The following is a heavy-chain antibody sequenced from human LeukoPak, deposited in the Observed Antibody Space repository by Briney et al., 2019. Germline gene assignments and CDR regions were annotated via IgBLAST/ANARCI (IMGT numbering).Heavy chain of an antibody. CDR3: ARETSITVDGTNRDAFDI. V-gene: IGHV3-33*01. J-gene: IGHJ3*02. D-gene: IGHD6-19*01. Sequence: GGSLRLSCAASEFTFSNYGMHWVRQAPGKGLEWVAVIWYDGSNEDYVDSVKGRFTVSRDNSKNTLYLQMNSLRAEGTAVYYCARETSITVDGTNRDAFDIWGQGTWVTVSS. CDR2: IWYDGSNE. CDR1: EFTFSNYG.